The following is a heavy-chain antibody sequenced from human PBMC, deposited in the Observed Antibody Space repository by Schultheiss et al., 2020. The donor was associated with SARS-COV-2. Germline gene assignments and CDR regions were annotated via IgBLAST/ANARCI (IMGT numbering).Heavy chain of an antibody. D-gene: IGHD3-22*01. CDR2: ISGSGGST. V-gene: IGHV3-23*01. J-gene: IGHJ4*02. CDR3: ARAMYYYDSSGYYYDTGFDY. Sequence: GGSLRLSCAASGFTFSSYAMHWVRQAPGKGLEWVSAISGSGGSTYYADSVKGRFTISRDNSKNTLYLQMNSLRAEDTAVYYCARAMYYYDSSGYYYDTGFDYWGQGTLVTVSS. CDR1: GFTFSSYA.